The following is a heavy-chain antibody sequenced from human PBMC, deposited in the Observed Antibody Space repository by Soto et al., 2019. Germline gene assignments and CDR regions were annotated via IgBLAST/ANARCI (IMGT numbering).Heavy chain of an antibody. J-gene: IGHJ1*01. CDR1: GYTFTSYA. V-gene: IGHV1-3*01. CDR3: ARDSGYSGILRYFQH. CDR2: INAGNGNT. Sequence: QVQLVQSGAEVKKPGASVKVSCKASGYTFTSYAMHWVRQAPGQRLEWMGWINAGNGNTKYSQKFQGRVTITRDTSASTAYMELSSLRSEDTAVYYCARDSGYSGILRYFQHWGQGTLVTVSS. D-gene: IGHD1-26*01.